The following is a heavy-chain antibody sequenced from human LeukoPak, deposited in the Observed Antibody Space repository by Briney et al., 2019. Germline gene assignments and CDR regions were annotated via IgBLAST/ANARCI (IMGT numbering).Heavy chain of an antibody. CDR3: ANSPLKPNYDILTGYSALLN. V-gene: IGHV3-23*01. CDR2: ISGSGGST. J-gene: IGHJ4*02. Sequence: PGGSLRLSCAASGFTFSSYAMSWVRQAPGKGLEWVSAISGSGGSTSYADSVKGRFTISRDNSKKTLYLQMKSLRAEDTAVYYCANSPLKPNYDILTGYSALLNWGQGTLVTVSS. CDR1: GFTFSSYA. D-gene: IGHD3-9*01.